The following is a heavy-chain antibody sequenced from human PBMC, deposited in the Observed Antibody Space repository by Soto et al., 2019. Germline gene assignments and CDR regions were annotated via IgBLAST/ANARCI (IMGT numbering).Heavy chain of an antibody. CDR1: GGSISNYY. Sequence: QVQLQESGPGLVKPSETLSLTCTVSGGSISNYYWSWIRQPPGKGLEWIGYIYYSGSTDYDPSLKSRVTTSVDPSKNQFSLKLSSVTAADTAVYYCAGRWGTYFDFWGQGTLVTVSS. V-gene: IGHV4-59*01. CDR2: IYYSGST. J-gene: IGHJ4*02. CDR3: AGRWGTYFDF. D-gene: IGHD7-27*01.